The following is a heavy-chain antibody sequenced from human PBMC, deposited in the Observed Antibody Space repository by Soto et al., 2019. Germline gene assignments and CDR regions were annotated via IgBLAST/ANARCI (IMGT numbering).Heavy chain of an antibody. J-gene: IGHJ4*02. Sequence: QVQLVQSGAEVKKPGASVKVSCKASGGSFGKSAINWVRQTPGQGLEWLGGFIPVYRTLNYAQKFQGRVTITADESTGTAYKTLSSLASDDTAVYYCATGVIWIGYFTVDSWGQGTRVTVSS. CDR3: ATGVIWIGYFTVDS. CDR2: FIPVYRTL. D-gene: IGHD3-3*01. V-gene: IGHV1-69*01. CDR1: GGSFGKSA.